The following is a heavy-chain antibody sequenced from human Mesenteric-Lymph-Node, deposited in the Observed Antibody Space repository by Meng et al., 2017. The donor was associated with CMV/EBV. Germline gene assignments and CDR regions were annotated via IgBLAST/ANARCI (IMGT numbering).Heavy chain of an antibody. J-gene: IGHJ3*02. D-gene: IGHD1-26*01. V-gene: IGHV1-2*02. CDR1: GYTFTGYY. CDR3: ATGDRGASVQTHAFDI. CDR2: INPNSGGT. Sequence: ASVKVSCKASGYTFTGYYMHWVRQAPGQGLEWMGWINPNSGGTNYAQKFQGRVTMTEDTSTDTAYMELSSLRSEDTAVYYCATGDRGASVQTHAFDIWGQGTLVTVSS.